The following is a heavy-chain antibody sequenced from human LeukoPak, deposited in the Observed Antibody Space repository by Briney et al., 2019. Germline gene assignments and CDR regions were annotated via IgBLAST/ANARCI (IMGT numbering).Heavy chain of an antibody. V-gene: IGHV4-31*03. Sequence: SQTLSLTCTVSGGSISSGGYYWSWIRQHPGKGLEWIGYIHYSGSTYYNPSLKSRVTISVDTSKNQFSLKLSSVTAADTAVYYCARDLDSSSHRYYYYYMDVWGKGTTVTVSS. J-gene: IGHJ6*03. CDR3: ARDLDSSSHRYYYYYMDV. CDR2: IHYSGST. D-gene: IGHD6-6*01. CDR1: GGSISSGGYY.